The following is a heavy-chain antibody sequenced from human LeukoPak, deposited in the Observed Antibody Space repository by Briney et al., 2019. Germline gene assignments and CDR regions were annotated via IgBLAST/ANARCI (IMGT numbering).Heavy chain of an antibody. J-gene: IGHJ5*02. D-gene: IGHD2-2*01. Sequence: ASVKVSCKASGYTFTGYYMHWVQQAPGQGLEWMGWINPNSGGTNYAQKFQGRVTMTRDTSISTAYMELSRLRSDDTAVYYCARARYCSSTSCSGGKNWFDPWGQGTLVTVSS. CDR3: ARARYCSSTSCSGGKNWFDP. CDR2: INPNSGGT. CDR1: GYTFTGYY. V-gene: IGHV1-2*02.